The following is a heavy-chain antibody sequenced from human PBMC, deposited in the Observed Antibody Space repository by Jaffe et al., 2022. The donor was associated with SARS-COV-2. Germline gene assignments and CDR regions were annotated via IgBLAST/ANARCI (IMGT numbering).Heavy chain of an antibody. J-gene: IGHJ1*01. D-gene: IGHD3-22*01. CDR2: ISYDGSNK. Sequence: QVQLVESGGGVVQPGRSLRLSCAASGFTFSSYAMHWVRQAPGKGLEWVAVISYDGSNKYYADSVKGRFTISRDNSKNTLYLQMNSLRAEDTAVYYCARKSSGSNHEYFQHWGQGTLVTVSS. CDR3: ARKSSGSNHEYFQH. CDR1: GFTFSSYA. V-gene: IGHV3-30*04.